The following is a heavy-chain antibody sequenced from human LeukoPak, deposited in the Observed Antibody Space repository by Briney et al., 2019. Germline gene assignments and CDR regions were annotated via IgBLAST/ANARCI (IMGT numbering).Heavy chain of an antibody. J-gene: IGHJ4*02. D-gene: IGHD2-2*01. CDR2: INHSGST. Sequence: PSETLSLTCTVSGGSISSYYWSWIRQPPGKGLEWIGEINHSGSTNYNPSLKSRVTISVDTSKNQFSLKLSSVTAADTAVYYCARGQAKGYCSSTSCYSFDYWGQGTLVTVSS. CDR1: GGSISSYY. V-gene: IGHV4-34*01. CDR3: ARGQAKGYCSSTSCYSFDY.